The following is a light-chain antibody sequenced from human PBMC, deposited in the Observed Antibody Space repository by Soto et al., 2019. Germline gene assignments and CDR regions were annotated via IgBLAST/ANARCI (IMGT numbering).Light chain of an antibody. V-gene: IGLV1-44*01. J-gene: IGLJ3*02. Sequence: QSVLAQPPSASGTPGQRVTISCSESRXNIGSKTVYWCQHLPGTAPKLLIHSNNQRPSGVPDRFSGSKSGTSASLAISGLQAEDEADYYCAAWDDSLNGWVFGGGTK. CDR3: AAWDDSLNGWV. CDR1: RXNIGSKT. CDR2: SNN.